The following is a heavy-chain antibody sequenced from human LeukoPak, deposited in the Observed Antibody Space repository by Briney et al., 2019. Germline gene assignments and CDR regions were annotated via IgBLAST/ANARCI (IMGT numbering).Heavy chain of an antibody. CDR3: AKGRTGYSYGYGIDY. CDR2: ISGSDGST. V-gene: IGHV3-23*01. J-gene: IGHJ4*02. Sequence: GGSLRLSCAASAFIFSTYAMTWVRQAPGKGLEWVSAISGSDGSTYYANSVKGRFTISRDNSKNTLYLQMNSLRAEDTAVYYCAKGRTGYSYGYGIDYWGQGTLVTVSS. CDR1: AFIFSTYA. D-gene: IGHD5-18*01.